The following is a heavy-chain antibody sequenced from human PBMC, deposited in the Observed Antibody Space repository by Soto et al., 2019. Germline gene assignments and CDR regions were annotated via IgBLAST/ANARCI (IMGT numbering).Heavy chain of an antibody. J-gene: IGHJ4*02. CDR1: GFPFRDYA. D-gene: IGHD6-19*01. CDR2: ISGNGDSA. CDR3: GKERRGSGWSVCNF. Sequence: SLRLSCAASGFPFRDYAMNWVRQAPGKGLEWVSDISGNGDSARYADSVKGRFTVSRDNSRDTLYLQMNSLRVDDTVVYYCGKERRGSGWSVCNFWGQGTLVTVS. V-gene: IGHV3-23*01.